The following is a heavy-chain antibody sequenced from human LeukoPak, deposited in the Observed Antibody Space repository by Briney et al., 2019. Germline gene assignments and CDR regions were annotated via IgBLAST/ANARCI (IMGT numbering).Heavy chain of an antibody. Sequence: PSETLSLTCTVSGGSISSYYWSWIRQPPGKGLEWIGYIYYSGSTNYNPSLKSRVTISVDTSKNQLSLKLSSVTAADTAVYYCARDTRLDAFDIWGQGTMVTVSS. J-gene: IGHJ3*02. CDR2: IYYSGST. V-gene: IGHV4-59*01. CDR3: ARDTRLDAFDI. CDR1: GGSISSYY.